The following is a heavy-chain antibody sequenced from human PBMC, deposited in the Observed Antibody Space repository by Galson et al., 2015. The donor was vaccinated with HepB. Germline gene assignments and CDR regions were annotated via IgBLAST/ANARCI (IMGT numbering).Heavy chain of an antibody. D-gene: IGHD5-18*01. CDR1: GFTFSSYG. V-gene: IGHV3-30*18. Sequence: SLRLSCAASGFTFSSYGMHWVRQAPGKGLEWVAVISYDGSNKYYADSVKGRFTISRDNSKNTLYLQMNSLRAEDTAVYYCAKDHTAMVTTLDYWGQGTLVTVSS. J-gene: IGHJ4*02. CDR2: ISYDGSNK. CDR3: AKDHTAMVTTLDY.